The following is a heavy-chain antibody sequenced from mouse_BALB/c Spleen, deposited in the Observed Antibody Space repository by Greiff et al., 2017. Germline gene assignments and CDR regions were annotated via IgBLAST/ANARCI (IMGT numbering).Heavy chain of an antibody. D-gene: IGHD1-1*01. V-gene: IGHV1-14*01. CDR3: AREDGYYGSSSAWFAY. Sequence: EVKLVESGPELVKPGASVKMSCKASGYTFTSYVMHWVKQKPGQGLEWIGYINPYNDGTKYNEKFKGKATLTSDKSSSTAYMELSSLTSEDSAVYYCAREDGYYGSSSAWFAYWGQGTLVTVSA. CDR2: INPYNDGT. J-gene: IGHJ3*01. CDR1: GYTFTSYV.